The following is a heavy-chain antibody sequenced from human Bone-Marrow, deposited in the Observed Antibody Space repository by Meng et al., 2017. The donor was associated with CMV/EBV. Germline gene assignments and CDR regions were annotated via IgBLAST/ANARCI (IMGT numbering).Heavy chain of an antibody. D-gene: IGHD3-3*01. CDR2: IYYSGST. CDR1: GGSISSSSYY. V-gene: IGHV4-39*01. Sequence: SETLSLTCTVSGGSISSSSYYWGWIRQPPGKGLEWIGSIYYSGSTYYNPSLKSRVTISVDTSKNQFSLKLSSVTAADTAVYYCARHGPYYDFWSGYYWGGWFDPWGQGTLVTVYS. J-gene: IGHJ5*02. CDR3: ARHGPYYDFWSGYYWGGWFDP.